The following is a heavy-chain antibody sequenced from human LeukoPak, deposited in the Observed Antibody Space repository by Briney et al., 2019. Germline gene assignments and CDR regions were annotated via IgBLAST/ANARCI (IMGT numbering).Heavy chain of an antibody. D-gene: IGHD6-19*01. CDR1: GGSFSGYY. J-gene: IGHJ4*02. Sequence: SETLSLTCAVYGGSFSGYYWSWIRQPPGKGLEWIGEINHSGSTNYNPSLKSRVTISVDTSKNQFSLKLSSVTAADTAVYYCARDLYSSGSSYWGQGTLVTVSS. CDR3: ARDLYSSGSSY. V-gene: IGHV4-34*01. CDR2: INHSGST.